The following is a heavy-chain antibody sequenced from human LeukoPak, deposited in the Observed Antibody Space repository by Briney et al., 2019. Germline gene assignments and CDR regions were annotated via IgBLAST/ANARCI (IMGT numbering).Heavy chain of an antibody. Sequence: SETLSLTCTVSRGSISSGIYYWSWIRQPAGKELEWIGRISTSGSTYYNPSLKSRVSISIDTSKNQFSLKLRSVTAADTAVYYCARSRLTLIVPDYWGQGTLVVVSS. V-gene: IGHV4-61*02. CDR3: ARSRLTLIVPDY. J-gene: IGHJ4*02. CDR2: ISTSGST. CDR1: RGSISSGIYY. D-gene: IGHD3-22*01.